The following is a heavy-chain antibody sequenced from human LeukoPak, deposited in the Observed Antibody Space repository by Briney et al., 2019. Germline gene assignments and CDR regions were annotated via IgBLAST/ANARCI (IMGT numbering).Heavy chain of an antibody. CDR1: GDSVSSNSAA. V-gene: IGHV6-1*01. Sequence: SQTLSLTCAISGDSVSSNSAAWNWIRQSPSRGLEWLGRTYYRSKWYNDYAVSVKSRITINPDTSKNQLSLQLNSVTPEDTAVYYCARDRIVGAKTLTHFDYWGQGTLVTVSS. J-gene: IGHJ4*02. CDR2: TYYRSKWYN. D-gene: IGHD1-26*01. CDR3: ARDRIVGAKTLTHFDY.